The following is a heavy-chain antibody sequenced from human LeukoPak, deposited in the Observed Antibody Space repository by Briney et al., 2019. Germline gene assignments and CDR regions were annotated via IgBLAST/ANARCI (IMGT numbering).Heavy chain of an antibody. V-gene: IGHV4-4*07. CDR1: GDSINSYS. CDR2: IFTSGST. Sequence: SETLSLTCTVSGDSINSYSWIWIRQPAGKGLEWIGRIFTSGSTNYNPSLKSRVTMSVDTSKNQFSLKLTSVTAADTAVYYCARDPTRYYDTSGYPYYFDYWGRGALVTVSS. CDR3: ARDPTRYYDTSGYPYYFDY. D-gene: IGHD3-22*01. J-gene: IGHJ4*02.